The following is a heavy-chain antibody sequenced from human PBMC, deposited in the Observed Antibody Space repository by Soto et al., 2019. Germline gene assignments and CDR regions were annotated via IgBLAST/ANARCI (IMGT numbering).Heavy chain of an antibody. CDR1: GFTFSGYA. CDR2: ISASGDTT. J-gene: IGHJ4*02. CDR3: ANSRISMVRGLIIVPNY. D-gene: IGHD3-10*01. Sequence: GGSLRLSCAASGFTFSGYAMTWVRQAPGKGLEWVSGISASGDTTYYADSVKGRFTTSRDNYENTMYLQMNSLRAEDTGVHYCANSRISMVRGLIIVPNYWGQGTLVTVSS. V-gene: IGHV3-23*01.